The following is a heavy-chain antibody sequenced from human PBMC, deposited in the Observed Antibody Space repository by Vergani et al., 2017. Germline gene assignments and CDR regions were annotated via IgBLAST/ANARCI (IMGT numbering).Heavy chain of an antibody. CDR1: GGTFSSYA. D-gene: IGHD2-21*02. Sequence: QVQLVQSGAEVKKPGSSVKVSCKASGGTFSSYAISWVRQAPGQGLEWMGRIIPILGIANYAQKFQGRVTITADKSTSTAYMELSSLRSEDTAVYYCARDWRDSPNWFDPWGQGTLVTVSS. J-gene: IGHJ5*02. V-gene: IGHV1-69*04. CDR2: IIPILGIA. CDR3: ARDWRDSPNWFDP.